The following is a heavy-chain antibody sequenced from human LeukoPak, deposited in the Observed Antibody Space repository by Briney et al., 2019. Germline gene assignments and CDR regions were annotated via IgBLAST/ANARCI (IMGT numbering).Heavy chain of an antibody. J-gene: IGHJ4*02. V-gene: IGHV1-2*02. D-gene: IGHD6-19*01. Sequence: ASVKVSCKASGYTFTGYYMHWVRQAPGQGLECMGWINPSSGGTDYAQNSQGRVTMTRDTSISTAYMELYGLRSDDTAVYYCARSAVAARGLFDYWGQGTLVTVSS. CDR3: ARSAVAARGLFDY. CDR1: GYTFTGYY. CDR2: INPSSGGT.